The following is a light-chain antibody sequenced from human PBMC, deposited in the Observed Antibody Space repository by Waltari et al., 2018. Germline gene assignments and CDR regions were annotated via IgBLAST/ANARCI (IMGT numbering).Light chain of an antibody. Sequence: QSALTQPRSVSGSPGQSVTISCTGTSHDIGFYNYVSWYQQHPGKAPKVLIYDVTKRPSGVPDRFSGSKSGNTASLTISGLQAEDEADYYCCSYGGSYTWVFGGGTWLTVL. CDR3: CSYGGSYTWV. CDR2: DVT. J-gene: IGLJ3*02. V-gene: IGLV2-11*01. CDR1: SHDIGFYNY.